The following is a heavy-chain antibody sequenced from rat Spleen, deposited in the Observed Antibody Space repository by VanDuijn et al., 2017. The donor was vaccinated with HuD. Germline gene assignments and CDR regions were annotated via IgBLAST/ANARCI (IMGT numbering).Heavy chain of an antibody. Sequence: EVQLVESGGGLVQPGRSLKLSCAASGFTFSDYNMAWIRQAPTKRLEWVASVSPSGGSTYYRDSVRGRFTISRDNAKSTLYLQMDSLRSEDTATYYCARHGDYSSPYYYVMDAWGQGASVTVSS. D-gene: IGHD1-2*01. CDR2: VSPSGGST. J-gene: IGHJ4*01. CDR3: ARHGDYSSPYYYVMDA. V-gene: IGHV5-25*01. CDR1: GFTFSDYN.